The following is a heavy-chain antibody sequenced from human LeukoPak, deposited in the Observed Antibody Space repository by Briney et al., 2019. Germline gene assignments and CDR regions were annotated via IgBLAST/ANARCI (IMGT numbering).Heavy chain of an antibody. D-gene: IGHD3-16*01. CDR1: GYTFTSYY. CDR2: INPSGGST. J-gene: IGHJ6*03. CDR3: ARDFGPFDYMDV. V-gene: IGHV1-46*01. Sequence: ASVKVSCKASGYTFTSYYMHWVRQAPGQGLEWMGIINPSGGSTSYAQKLQGRVTMTTDTSTSTAYMELRSLRSDDTAVYYCARDFGPFDYMDVWGKGTTVTVSS.